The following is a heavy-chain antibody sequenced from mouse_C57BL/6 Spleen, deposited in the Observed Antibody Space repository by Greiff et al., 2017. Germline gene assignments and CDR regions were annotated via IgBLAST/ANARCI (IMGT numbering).Heavy chain of an antibody. CDR1: GFTFTDYY. J-gene: IGHJ1*03. Sequence: EVKLVESGGGLVQPGGSLSLSCAASGFTFTDYYMSWVRQPPGKALEWLGFIRNKANGYTTEYSASVKGRFTISRDNSQSILYLQMNALRAEDSATYYCARYADYDYDVGYFDVWGTGTTVTVSS. CDR2: IRNKANGYTT. CDR3: ARYADYDYDVGYFDV. V-gene: IGHV7-3*01. D-gene: IGHD2-4*01.